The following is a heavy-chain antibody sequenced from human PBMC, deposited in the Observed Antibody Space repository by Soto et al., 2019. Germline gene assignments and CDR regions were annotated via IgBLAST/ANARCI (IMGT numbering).Heavy chain of an antibody. CDR2: IFYTGTT. CDR1: GDSINNSY. D-gene: IGHD6-13*01. V-gene: IGHV4-59*01. CDR3: AKYRRTEAEGFTLDY. J-gene: IGHJ4*02. Sequence: KPSETLSLTCAVSGDSINNSYRSWIRQPPGKRLEWIGNIFYTGTTTYNPSLESRVTMSVDTSKNQFSLKLNSVDAADTAVYYCAKYRRTEAEGFTLDYWGRGTLVTVSS.